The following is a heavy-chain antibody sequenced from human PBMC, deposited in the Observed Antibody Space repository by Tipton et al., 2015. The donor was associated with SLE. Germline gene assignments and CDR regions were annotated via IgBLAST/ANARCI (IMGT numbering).Heavy chain of an antibody. Sequence: TLSLTCTVSGASISSGGNYWSWIRQHPETGLEWIGYIYYTGTTYYNPSLKSRVIISIDVSKNQFSLKLPSVTAADSAVYYCGRGATTWRGAIYGMDVWGQGTTVNVSS. CDR2: IYYTGTT. D-gene: IGHD1-1*01. V-gene: IGHV4-31*03. CDR1: GASISSGGNY. CDR3: GRGATTWRGAIYGMDV. J-gene: IGHJ6*02.